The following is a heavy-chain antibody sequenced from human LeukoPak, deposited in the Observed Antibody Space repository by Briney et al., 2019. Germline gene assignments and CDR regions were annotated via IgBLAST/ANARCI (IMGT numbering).Heavy chain of an antibody. CDR3: ARSIVGVRKRNDY. CDR2: MNPNSGHT. CDR1: GYTFTSYD. Sequence: ASVNVSFKASGYTFTSYDIIWVRQASGQGLEWMGWMNPNSGHTGYAQKFQGRVTMTRSTSISTAYMELTSLTSEDSAVYYCARSIVGVRKRNDYWGQGTLVTVSS. J-gene: IGHJ4*02. D-gene: IGHD1-26*01. V-gene: IGHV1-8*01.